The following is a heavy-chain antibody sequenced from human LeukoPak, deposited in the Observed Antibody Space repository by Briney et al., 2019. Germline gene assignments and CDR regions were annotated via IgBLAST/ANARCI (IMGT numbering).Heavy chain of an antibody. J-gene: IGHJ4*02. D-gene: IGHD3-16*01. CDR1: RFTLSTYA. CDR2: IGGGGAGT. Sequence: GGSLRLSCAVSRFTLSTYAMTWVRQAPGKGLEWVSTIGGGGAGTYYADSVKGRLTISRDSSKDTLYLQMNSLRAEDTAVYYCAIHGGSYWGQGTLVTVSS. CDR3: AIHGGSY. V-gene: IGHV3-23*01.